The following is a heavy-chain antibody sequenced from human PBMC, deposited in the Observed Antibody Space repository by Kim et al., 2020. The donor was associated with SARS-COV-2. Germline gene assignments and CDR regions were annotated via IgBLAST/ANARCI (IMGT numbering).Heavy chain of an antibody. J-gene: IGHJ4*02. CDR1: GFTFSSYG. V-gene: IGHV3-30*18. D-gene: IGHD3-22*01. CDR2: ISYDGSNK. Sequence: GGSLRLSCAASGFTFSSYGMHWVRQAPGKGLEWVAVISYDGSNKYYADSVKGRFTISRDNSKNTLYLQMNSLRAEDTAVYYCAKEGAGDSSGYYYPVVNYWGQGTLVTVSS. CDR3: AKEGAGDSSGYYYPVVNY.